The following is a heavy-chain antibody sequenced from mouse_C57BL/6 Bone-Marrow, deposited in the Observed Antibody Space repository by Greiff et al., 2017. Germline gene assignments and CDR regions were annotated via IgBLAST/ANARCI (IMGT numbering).Heavy chain of an antibody. CDR1: GYTFTSYW. CDR3: AKDYGGPLYAMDY. CDR2: IHPSDSDT. J-gene: IGHJ4*01. D-gene: IGHD2-4*01. Sequence: QVQLKQPGAELVKPGASVKVSCKASGYTFTSYWMHWVKQRPGQGLEWIGRIHPSDSDTNSNQKFKGKATLTVDKSSSTAYMQLSSLTSEDSAVYYCAKDYGGPLYAMDYWGQGTSVTVSS. V-gene: IGHV1-74*01.